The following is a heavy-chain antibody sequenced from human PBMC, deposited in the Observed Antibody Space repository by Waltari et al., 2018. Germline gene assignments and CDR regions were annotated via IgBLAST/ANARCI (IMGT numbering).Heavy chain of an antibody. CDR1: GFGFRSSW. V-gene: IGHV3-7*04. J-gene: IGHJ4*02. CDR3: ARDLMRVAGTL. D-gene: IGHD6-13*01. Sequence: QLVESGGGLVQPGGSLGLSCRASGFGFRSSWMTWVRQAPGKGLEWVANIKRDASEKSYVGSVEGRFTISRDNAENSLYLQMNSLRVEDTAVYYCARDLMRVAGTLWGQGTLVTVSS. CDR2: IKRDASEK.